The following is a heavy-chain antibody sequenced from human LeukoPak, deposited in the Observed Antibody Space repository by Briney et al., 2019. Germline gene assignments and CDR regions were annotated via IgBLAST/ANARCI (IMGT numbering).Heavy chain of an antibody. V-gene: IGHV3-49*03. CDR1: GFTFSDST. CDR2: VRRKVYGGTT. D-gene: IGHD2/OR15-2a*01. Sequence: GGSLRLSCAASGFTFSDSTMGWYRQAPGKGLEWVGFVRRKVYGGTTEYAASVKGRFTISRDDSKSIAYLQMDSLKTEDTAVYYCTRGQGLYHWGQGTLVTASS. J-gene: IGHJ4*02. CDR3: TRGQGLYH.